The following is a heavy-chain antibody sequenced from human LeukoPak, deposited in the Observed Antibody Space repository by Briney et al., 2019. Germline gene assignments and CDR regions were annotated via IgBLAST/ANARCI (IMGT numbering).Heavy chain of an antibody. CDR1: GFSFSSYE. CDR2: ISSSSTTI. Sequence: PGGPLRLSCAASGFSFSSYEMNWVRQTPGKGLEWVSHISSSSTTIYYADSVRGRFTISRDNAKNSLYLQMNSLRAEDTAIYYCAREDSSGWYTRWFDPWGQGTLVTVSS. V-gene: IGHV3-48*03. J-gene: IGHJ5*02. CDR3: AREDSSGWYTRWFDP. D-gene: IGHD6-19*01.